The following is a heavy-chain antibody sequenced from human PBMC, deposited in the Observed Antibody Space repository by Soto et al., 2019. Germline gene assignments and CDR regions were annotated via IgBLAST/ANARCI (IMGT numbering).Heavy chain of an antibody. D-gene: IGHD3-22*01. J-gene: IGHJ4*02. Sequence: SETLSLTCTVSGGSISSGGYYWSWIRQHPGKGLEWIGYIYYSGSTCYNPSLKSRVTISVDTSKNQFSLKLSSVTAADTAVYYCARQLDSSGPYYFDYWGQGTLVTVSS. CDR1: GGSISSGGYY. CDR3: ARQLDSSGPYYFDY. CDR2: IYYSGST. V-gene: IGHV4-31*03.